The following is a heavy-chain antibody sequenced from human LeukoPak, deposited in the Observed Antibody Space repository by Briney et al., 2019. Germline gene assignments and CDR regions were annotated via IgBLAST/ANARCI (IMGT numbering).Heavy chain of an antibody. Sequence: ASVKVSCKASGYTFTGYYMHWVRQAPGQGLEWMGWINPNSGGTNYAQKFQGRVTMTRDTSISTAYMELSRLRSDDTAVYYCARDSSSSWYEGPEYWGQGTLVTVSS. V-gene: IGHV1-2*02. J-gene: IGHJ4*02. D-gene: IGHD6-13*01. CDR3: ARDSSSSWYEGPEY. CDR2: INPNSGGT. CDR1: GYTFTGYY.